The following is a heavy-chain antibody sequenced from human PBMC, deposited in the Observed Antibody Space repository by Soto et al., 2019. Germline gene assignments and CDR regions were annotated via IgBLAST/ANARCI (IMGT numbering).Heavy chain of an antibody. CDR2: ISDDGSNK. V-gene: IGHV3-30-3*01. J-gene: IGHJ6*02. Sequence: QVQLVESGGGVVQPGRSLRLSCAASGFTFSSYAMHWVRQAPGKGLEWVAVISDDGSNKYYADSVKGRFTISRDNSKNALYLQMNSLRAEDTAVYYCARDKAVTGLLIYYGMDVWGQGTTVTVSS. CDR3: ARDKAVTGLLIYYGMDV. CDR1: GFTFSSYA. D-gene: IGHD2-21*02.